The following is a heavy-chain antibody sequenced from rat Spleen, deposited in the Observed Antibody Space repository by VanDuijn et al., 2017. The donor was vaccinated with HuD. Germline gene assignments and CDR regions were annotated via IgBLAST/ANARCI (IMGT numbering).Heavy chain of an antibody. CDR3: GRHGYNSYFDY. CDR2: IINTGDGT. D-gene: IGHD1-9*01. J-gene: IGHJ2*01. CDR1: GFTFHNYW. V-gene: IGHV5-31*01. Sequence: EVQLVESGGGLVQPGRSLKLSCVASGFTFHNYWMTWIRQAPGKGLEWIASIINTGDGTYSQDSVKGRFTLSRVNAKSSLYLQMDSLRSENTATYYCGRHGYNSYFDYGGQGVMVTVSS.